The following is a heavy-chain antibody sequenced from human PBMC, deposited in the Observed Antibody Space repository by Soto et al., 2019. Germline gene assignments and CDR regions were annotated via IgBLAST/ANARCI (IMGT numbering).Heavy chain of an antibody. CDR1: GGTFSSYT. Sequence: ASVNVSCKASGGTFSSYTISWVRQAPGQGLEWMGRIIPILGIANYAQKFQGRVTITADKSTSTAYMELSSLRSEDTAVYYCARWARAVGYCSGGSCYNWFDPWGQGTLVTVSS. D-gene: IGHD2-15*01. CDR2: IIPILGIA. J-gene: IGHJ5*02. V-gene: IGHV1-69*02. CDR3: ARWARAVGYCSGGSCYNWFDP.